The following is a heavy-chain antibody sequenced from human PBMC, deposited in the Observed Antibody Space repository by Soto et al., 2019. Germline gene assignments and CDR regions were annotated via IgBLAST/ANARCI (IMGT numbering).Heavy chain of an antibody. J-gene: IGHJ6*02. CDR2: ISGSGGST. CDR3: AKDGLDGSIGGSREGTRWVYYGMDV. D-gene: IGHD1-1*01. V-gene: IGHV3-23*01. CDR1: GFTFSSYA. Sequence: GGSLRLSCAASGFTFSSYAMSWVRQAPGKGLEWVSAISGSGGSTYYADSVKGRFTISRDNSKNTLYLQMNSLRAEDTAVYYCAKDGLDGSIGGSREGTRWVYYGMDVWGQGTTVTVSS.